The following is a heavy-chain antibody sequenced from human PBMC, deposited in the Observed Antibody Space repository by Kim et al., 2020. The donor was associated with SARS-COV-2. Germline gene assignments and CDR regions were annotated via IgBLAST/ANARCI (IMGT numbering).Heavy chain of an antibody. J-gene: IGHJ4*02. Sequence: QKFQGRVTITADKSTSTAYMELSSLRSEDTAVYYCARDRLYDSSGPIRDHWGQGTLVTVSS. D-gene: IGHD3-22*01. V-gene: IGHV1-69*04. CDR3: ARDRLYDSSGPIRDH.